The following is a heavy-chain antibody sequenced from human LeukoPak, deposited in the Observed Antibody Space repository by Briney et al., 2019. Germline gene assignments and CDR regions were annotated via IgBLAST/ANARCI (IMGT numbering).Heavy chain of an antibody. CDR2: INPNSGGT. CDR3: ARDRGYSGYVLLDY. V-gene: IGHV1-2*02. CDR1: GYTFTGYY. D-gene: IGHD5-12*01. Sequence: ASVKVSCKASGYTFTGYYMHWVRQAPGQGLEWMGWINPNSGGTNYAQKFQGRVTMTRDTSISTAYMELSRLRSDDTAVYYCARDRGYSGYVLLDYWGQGTLVTVSS. J-gene: IGHJ4*02.